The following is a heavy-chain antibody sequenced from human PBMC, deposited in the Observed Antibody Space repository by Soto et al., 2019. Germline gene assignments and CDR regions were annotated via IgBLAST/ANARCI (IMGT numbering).Heavy chain of an antibody. CDR2: IYYSGST. CDR3: ATSPLTAAGEFDY. J-gene: IGHJ4*02. D-gene: IGHD6-13*01. CDR1: GGSISSSSYY. V-gene: IGHV4-39*01. Sequence: SETLSLTCTVSGGSISSSSYYWGWIRQPPGKGLEWIGSIYYSGSTYYNPSLKSRVTISVDTSKNQFSLKLSSVTAADTAVYYCATSPLTAAGEFDYWGQGTLVTVSS.